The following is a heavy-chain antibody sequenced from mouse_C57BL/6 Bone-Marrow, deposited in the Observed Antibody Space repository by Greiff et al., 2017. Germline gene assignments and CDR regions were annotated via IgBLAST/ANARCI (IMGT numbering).Heavy chain of an antibody. J-gene: IGHJ2*01. Sequence: QVQLQQPGAELVKPGASVKLSCKASGYTFTSYWMHWVKQRPGRGLEWIGRIDPNSGGTKYNEKFKSKATLTVDKPSSTAYMQLSSLTAEDAAVYYCARPEGRGEYYFDYWGQGTTLTVSS. D-gene: IGHD3-3*01. CDR3: ARPEGRGEYYFDY. CDR2: IDPNSGGT. CDR1: GYTFTSYW. V-gene: IGHV1-72*01.